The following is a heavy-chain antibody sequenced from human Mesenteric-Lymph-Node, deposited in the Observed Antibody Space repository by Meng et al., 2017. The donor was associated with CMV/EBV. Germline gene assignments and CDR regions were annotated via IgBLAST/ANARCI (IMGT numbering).Heavy chain of an antibody. V-gene: IGHV3-7*04. D-gene: IGHD3-10*01. J-gene: IGHJ6*02. CDR1: GFTFSSYW. CDR3: ARGSFEVRGIIPYYYDGMDV. CDR2: IKQDGSEK. Sequence: GESLKISCAASGFTFSSYWMSWVRQAPGKGLEWVANIKQDGSEKYYVDSVKGRFTISRDNAKNSVYLQMNSLRAEDTAVYYCARGSFEVRGIIPYYYDGMDVWGQGTTVTVSS.